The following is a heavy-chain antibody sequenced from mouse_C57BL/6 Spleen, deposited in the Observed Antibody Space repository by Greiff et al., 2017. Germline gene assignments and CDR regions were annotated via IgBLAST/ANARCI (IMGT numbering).Heavy chain of an antibody. CDR2: ISSGSSTI. D-gene: IGHD1-1*01. CDR1: GFTFSDYG. V-gene: IGHV5-17*01. J-gene: IGHJ1*03. CDR3: ASLITTVVATDWYFDV. Sequence: EVQVVESGGGLVKPGGSLKLSCAASGFTFSDYGMHWVRQAPEKGLEWVAYISSGSSTIYYADTVKGRFTISRDNAENTLFLQMTSLRSEDTAMYYCASLITTVVATDWYFDVWGTGTTVTVSS.